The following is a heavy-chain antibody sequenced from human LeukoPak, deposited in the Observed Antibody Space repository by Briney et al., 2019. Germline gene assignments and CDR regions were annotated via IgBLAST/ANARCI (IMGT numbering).Heavy chain of an antibody. J-gene: IGHJ5*02. CDR3: ARATPTYYYDSSGYLPTSWFDP. CDR1: GGSISSGGYC. CDR2: IYYSGST. V-gene: IGHV4-31*03. D-gene: IGHD3-22*01. Sequence: SQTLSLTCTVSGGSISSGGYCWSWIRQHPGKGLEWIGYIYYSGSTYYNPSLKSRVTISVDTSKNQFSLKLSSVTAADTAVYYCARATPTYYYDSSGYLPTSWFDPWGQGTLVAVSS.